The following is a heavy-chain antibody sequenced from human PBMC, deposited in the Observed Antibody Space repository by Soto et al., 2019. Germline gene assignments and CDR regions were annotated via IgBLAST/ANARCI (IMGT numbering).Heavy chain of an antibody. CDR3: ARGGSGSYYNDYFNY. D-gene: IGHD3-10*01. Sequence: SETLSLTCSVSGGSISSGSYYWSWIRQHPGKGLEWIGYIDYSGTTSFKPALKSRLTILVDTSKNQVSLKLSSVTAADTAVYYCARGGSGSYYNDYFNYWGQGTLVTVSS. V-gene: IGHV4-31*03. CDR1: GGSISSGSYY. J-gene: IGHJ4*02. CDR2: IDYSGTT.